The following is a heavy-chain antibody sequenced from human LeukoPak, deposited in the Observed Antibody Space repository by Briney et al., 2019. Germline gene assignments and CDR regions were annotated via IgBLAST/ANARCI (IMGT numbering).Heavy chain of an antibody. CDR1: GYTFTVYY. V-gene: IGHV1-2*02. CDR3: ARDGSGSGANKEWFDP. Sequence: ASVKVSFKASGYTFTVYYMHWVRQAPGQGLEWMGWINPNSGGTNYAQKFQGRVTMTRDTSISTAYMELSRLRSDDTAVYYCARDGSGSGANKEWFDPWGQGTLVTVSS. J-gene: IGHJ5*02. D-gene: IGHD1-26*01. CDR2: INPNSGGT.